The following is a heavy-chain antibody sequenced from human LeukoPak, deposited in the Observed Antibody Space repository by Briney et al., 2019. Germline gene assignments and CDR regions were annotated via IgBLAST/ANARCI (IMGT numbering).Heavy chain of an antibody. CDR3: ASDVTLIVTFIGDAFDI. J-gene: IGHJ3*02. CDR1: GFTVPDYA. V-gene: IGHV3-23*01. D-gene: IGHD3-22*01. Sequence: GGSLRLSCAASGFTVPDYAMTWVRQAPGKGLEWVSSISASGVMTYYADSVKGRFTISRDNSKNSLYLQMNSLRAEDTALYYCASDVTLIVTFIGDAFDIWGQGTMVTVSS. CDR2: ISASGVMT.